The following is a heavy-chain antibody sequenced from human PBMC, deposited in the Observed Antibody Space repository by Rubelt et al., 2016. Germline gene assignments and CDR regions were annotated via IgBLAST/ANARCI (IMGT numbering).Heavy chain of an antibody. CDR1: GGSFSGYY. CDR3: AGRRRYSGSSYWDFDL. Sequence: QVQLQQWGAGLLKPSETLSLTCAVYGGSFSGYYWSWIRQPPGKGLEWSGEINHSGSPHYNPSLKSRVTSSVDASKNQFCLKLSSVAAADTAVYYCAGRRRYSGSSYWDFDLWGRGTLVTVSS. CDR2: INHSGSP. V-gene: IGHV4-34*01. J-gene: IGHJ2*01. D-gene: IGHD1-26*01.